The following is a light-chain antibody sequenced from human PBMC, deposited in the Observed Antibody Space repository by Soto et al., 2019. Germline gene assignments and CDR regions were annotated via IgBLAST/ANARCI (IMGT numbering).Light chain of an antibody. CDR1: SSNIGGNS. CDR2: DDD. J-gene: IGLJ1*01. CDR3: GSWDSSLSAYV. Sequence: QSFLTQPPSGSSAPGQRVTISCAGSSSNIGGNSVSWYQQLPGTAPKLLIYDDDKRPSGIPDRFSGSKSGTSATLGITGFQTGDEADYYCGSWDSSLSAYVFGTGTKVTVL. V-gene: IGLV1-51*01.